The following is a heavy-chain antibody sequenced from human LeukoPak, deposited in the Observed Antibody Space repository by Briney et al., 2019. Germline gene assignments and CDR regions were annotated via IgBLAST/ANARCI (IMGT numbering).Heavy chain of an antibody. CDR1: GFTFSSYA. CDR2: ISYDGSNK. Sequence: PGGSLRLSCAASGFTFSSYAMHWVRQAPGKGLEWVAVISYDGSNKYYADSVKGRFTISRDNSKNTLYLQMNSLRAEDTAVYYCAREGFRGSGYLNDAFDIWGQGTMVTVSS. V-gene: IGHV3-30*04. J-gene: IGHJ3*02. D-gene: IGHD3-3*01. CDR3: AREGFRGSGYLNDAFDI.